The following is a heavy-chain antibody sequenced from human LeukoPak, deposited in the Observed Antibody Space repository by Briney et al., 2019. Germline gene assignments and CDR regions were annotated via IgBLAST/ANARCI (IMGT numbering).Heavy chain of an antibody. Sequence: QPGGSLRLSCAASGFTLSSYWMHWVRQAPGKGLVWVSRINSDGSGTSYADSVKGRFTISRDNAKNTLYLQMNSLRAEDTAVYYCARDRDIVGYMDVWGKGTTVTVSS. CDR3: ARDRDIVGYMDV. J-gene: IGHJ6*03. CDR1: GFTLSSYW. D-gene: IGHD2-15*01. V-gene: IGHV3-74*01. CDR2: INSDGSGT.